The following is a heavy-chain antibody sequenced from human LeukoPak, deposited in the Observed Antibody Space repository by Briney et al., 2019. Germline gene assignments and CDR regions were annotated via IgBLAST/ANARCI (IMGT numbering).Heavy chain of an antibody. CDR3: ASTVVPAAIYWLRYYYYYGMDV. CDR2: MNPNSGNT. V-gene: IGHV1-8*01. CDR1: GYTFTSYD. D-gene: IGHD2-2*01. Sequence: ASVKVSCKASGYTFTSYDINWVRQATGQGLEWMGWMNPNSGNTGYAQKFQGRVTMTRNTSTSTAYMELSSLRSEDTAVYYCASTVVPAAIYWLRYYYYYGMDVWGQGTTVTVSS. J-gene: IGHJ6*02.